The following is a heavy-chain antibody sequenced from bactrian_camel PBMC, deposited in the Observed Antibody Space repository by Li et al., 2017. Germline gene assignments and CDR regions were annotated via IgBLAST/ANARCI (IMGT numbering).Heavy chain of an antibody. CDR2: LRIGGGTA. Sequence: DVQLVESGGGSVQAGGTQRLTCTASGYATSTIRPCMGWFRQAPGKEREGVAALRIGGGTAVYADSVKGRFTISRDNTKNTLYLQMNSLKTEDTAVYYCATAERVWVNYWGQGTQVTVS. CDR1: GYATSTIRPC. V-gene: IGHV3S31*01. D-gene: IGHD4*01. J-gene: IGHJ4*01. CDR3: ATAERVWVNY.